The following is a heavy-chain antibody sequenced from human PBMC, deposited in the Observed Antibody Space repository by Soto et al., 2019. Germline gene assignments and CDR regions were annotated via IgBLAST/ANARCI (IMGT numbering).Heavy chain of an antibody. CDR1: GDTFNFYT. CDR3: ATSYGSGSTHFDY. D-gene: IGHD3-10*01. V-gene: IGHV1-69*02. J-gene: IGHJ4*02. Sequence: QVQLVQSGAEVKKPGSSVKVSGTASGDTFNFYTINWVRQAPGQGLEWAGRVNPFVDLSNFAQKFQGRVSINEDKSTNKALLFLTRIKSEDTDIYYCATSYGSGSTHFDYWGQGTLVTVSS. CDR2: VNPFVDLS.